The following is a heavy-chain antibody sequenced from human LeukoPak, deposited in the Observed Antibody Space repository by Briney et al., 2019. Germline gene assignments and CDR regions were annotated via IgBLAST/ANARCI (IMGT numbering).Heavy chain of an antibody. CDR2: ISGSAGES. J-gene: IGHJ6*03. CDR1: GFAFSSYH. CDR3: AKDGVVVPAAILPYYYYYMDV. V-gene: IGHV3-23*01. D-gene: IGHD2-2*01. Sequence: QAGGSLRLSCAASGFAFSSYHMVWVRQTPEKGLDAIASISGSAGESYYLDYVKGRFTVSRDNFRNMLFLQMNSLSAEDTAVYYCAKDGVVVPAAILPYYYYYMDVWGKGTTVTVSS.